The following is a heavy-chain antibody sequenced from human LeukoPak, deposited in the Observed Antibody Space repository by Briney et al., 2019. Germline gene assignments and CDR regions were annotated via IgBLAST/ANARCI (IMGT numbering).Heavy chain of an antibody. CDR2: ISWNSGSI. CDR1: GFAFDDYA. D-gene: IGHD1-26*01. Sequence: TGGSLRLSCAASGFAFDDYAMHWVRQAPGKGLEWVSGISWNSGSIGYADSVKGRFTISRDNAKNSLYLQMNSLRAEDTALYHCAKAIGIVGAPNYWGQGTLVTVSS. J-gene: IGHJ4*02. V-gene: IGHV3-9*01. CDR3: AKAIGIVGAPNY.